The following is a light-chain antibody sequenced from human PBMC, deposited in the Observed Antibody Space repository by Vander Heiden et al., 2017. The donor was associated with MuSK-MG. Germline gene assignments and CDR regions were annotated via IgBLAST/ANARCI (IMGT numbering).Light chain of an antibody. Sequence: DIQMTQSPSSLSASVGDRVTITCRASQGISNSLAWYQQRPGTAPKLLLSATSRLESGVPSRFSGSGSGTDYTLTISSLQPEDFATYYCQQYYSTPATFGPGTEVDIK. V-gene: IGKV1-NL1*01. CDR3: QQYYSTPAT. CDR1: QGISNS. CDR2: ATS. J-gene: IGKJ3*01.